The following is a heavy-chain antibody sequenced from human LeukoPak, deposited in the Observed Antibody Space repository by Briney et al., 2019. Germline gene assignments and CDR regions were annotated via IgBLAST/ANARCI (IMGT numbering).Heavy chain of an antibody. Sequence: GGSLRLSCAASGFTFSNYAMTWVRQAPGRGLEWVSAISGSGGSTYYADSVKGRFTISRDSSKNALYLQMNTLRAEDTAVYYCARDEYSSSLDYWGQGTLVTVSS. J-gene: IGHJ4*02. CDR2: ISGSGGST. V-gene: IGHV3-23*01. CDR1: GFTFSNYA. D-gene: IGHD6-6*01. CDR3: ARDEYSSSLDY.